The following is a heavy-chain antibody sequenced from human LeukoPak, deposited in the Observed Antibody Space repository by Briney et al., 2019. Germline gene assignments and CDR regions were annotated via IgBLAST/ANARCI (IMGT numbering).Heavy chain of an antibody. D-gene: IGHD3-10*01. CDR2: ISYDGSNK. J-gene: IGHJ5*02. V-gene: IGHV3-30*04. CDR1: GFTFSSYA. CDR3: ARALGLKVLLWFRESHGWFDP. Sequence: QPGRSLRLSCAASGFTFSSYAMHWVRQAPGKGLEWVAVISYDGSNKYYADSVKGRFTISRDNSKNTLYLQMNSLRAEDTAVYYCARALGLKVLLWFRESHGWFDPWGQGTLVTVSS.